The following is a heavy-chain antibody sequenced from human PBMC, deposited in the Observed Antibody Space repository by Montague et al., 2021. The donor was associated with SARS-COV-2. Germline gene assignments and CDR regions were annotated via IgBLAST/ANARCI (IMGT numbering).Heavy chain of an antibody. Sequence: SETLSLTCTVSGGSISRYSCTWIRQPPGKGLERIGYIYNSGSTNYNPSLTSRVTISVDTSKNQFSLKLSSVAAADTAVYYCARVGRRSSVYVVAFDIWGQGTMVTVSS. V-gene: IGHV4-59*01. J-gene: IGHJ3*02. CDR1: GGSISRYS. CDR3: ARVGRRSSVYVVAFDI. D-gene: IGHD6-13*01. CDR2: IYNSGST.